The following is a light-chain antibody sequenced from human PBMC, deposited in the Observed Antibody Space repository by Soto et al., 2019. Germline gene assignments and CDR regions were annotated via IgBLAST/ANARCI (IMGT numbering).Light chain of an antibody. V-gene: IGLV4-69*01. CDR1: SGHRSYA. CDR3: QTWGTGIRV. Sequence: QPVLTQSPSASASLGASVNLTCTLSSGHRSYAIAWHQQQPEKGPRYLMKLNTDGSHNKGGGIPDRFSGSSSGAERYLTISSLQSEDEADYYCQTWGTGIRVFGGGTQLTVL. J-gene: IGLJ2*01. CDR2: LNTDGSH.